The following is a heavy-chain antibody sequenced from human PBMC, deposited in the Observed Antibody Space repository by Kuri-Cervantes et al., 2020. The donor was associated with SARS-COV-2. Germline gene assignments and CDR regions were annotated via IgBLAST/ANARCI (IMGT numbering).Heavy chain of an antibody. D-gene: IGHD6-13*01. J-gene: IGHJ4*02. CDR1: GGSISNFY. V-gene: IGHV4-59*01. CDR3: ARVAAAGTIDY. Sequence: SETLSLTCTVSGGSISNFYWSWIRQPPGKGLEWIGYIYYTGTTNYNPSLKSRVTISEDTSNNQLSLKLRSVAAADTAVYYCARVAAAGTIDYWGQGTLVTVSS. CDR2: IYYTGTT.